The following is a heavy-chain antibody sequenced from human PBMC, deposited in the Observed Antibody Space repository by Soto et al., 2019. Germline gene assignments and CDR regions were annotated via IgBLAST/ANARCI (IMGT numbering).Heavy chain of an antibody. V-gene: IGHV3-23*01. D-gene: IGHD1-26*01. J-gene: IGHJ4*02. CDR1: GFTFSSYA. Sequence: GGSLRLSCAASGFTFSSYAMSWVRQAPGKGLEWVSAISGSGGSTYYADSVKGRFTISRDNSKNTLYLQMNSLRAEDTAVYYCAKAEFAHPGGYVIDYWGQGTLVTVSS. CDR2: ISGSGGST. CDR3: AKAEFAHPGGYVIDY.